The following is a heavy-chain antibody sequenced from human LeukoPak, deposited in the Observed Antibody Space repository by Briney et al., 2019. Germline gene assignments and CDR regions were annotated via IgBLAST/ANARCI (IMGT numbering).Heavy chain of an antibody. Sequence: GASVKVSCKASGYTFTMYGISWVRQAPGQGLQWLGWISPHNGNTKYAQDLQGRVSMTTDTSTSTVYLELRSLRSDDTAIYYCARDLNYVTLGYDILADVGYYFDYWGQGSLVTVSS. CDR3: ARDLNYVTLGYDILADVGYYFDY. J-gene: IGHJ4*02. CDR2: ISPHNGNT. V-gene: IGHV1-18*01. CDR1: GYTFTMYG. D-gene: IGHD3-9*01.